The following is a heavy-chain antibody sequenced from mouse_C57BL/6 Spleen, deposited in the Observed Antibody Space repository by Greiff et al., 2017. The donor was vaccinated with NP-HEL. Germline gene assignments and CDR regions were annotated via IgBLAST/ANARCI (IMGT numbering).Heavy chain of an antibody. CDR2: INPNNGGT. Sequence: VQLQQSGPELVKPGASVKIPCKASGYTFTDYNMDWVKQSHGKSLEWIGDINPNNGGTIYNQKFKGKATLTVDKSSSTAYMELRSLTSEDTAVYYCARGSTTVVKSLYYAMDYWGQGTSVTVSS. V-gene: IGHV1-18*01. D-gene: IGHD1-1*01. CDR1: GYTFTDYN. CDR3: ARGSTTVVKSLYYAMDY. J-gene: IGHJ4*01.